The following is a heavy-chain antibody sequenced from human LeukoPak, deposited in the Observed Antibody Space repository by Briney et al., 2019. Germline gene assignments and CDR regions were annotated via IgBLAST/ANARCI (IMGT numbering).Heavy chain of an antibody. CDR3: ASLINYYGSGSPPLYYYYMDV. CDR2: IYTSGST. J-gene: IGHJ6*03. D-gene: IGHD3-10*01. Sequence: SXTLSLTCTVSGGSISSYYWSWIRQPAGKGLEWIGRIYTSGSTNYNPSLKSRVTMSVDTSKNQFSLKLSSVTAADTAVYYCASLINYYGSGSPPLYYYYMDVWGKGTTVTVSS. CDR1: GGSISSYY. V-gene: IGHV4-4*07.